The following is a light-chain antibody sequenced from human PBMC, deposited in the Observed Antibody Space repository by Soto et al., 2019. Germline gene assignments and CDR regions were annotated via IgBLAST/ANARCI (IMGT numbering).Light chain of an antibody. V-gene: IGLV6-57*02. J-gene: IGLJ2*01. Sequence: NFMLTQPHSVSESPGKTVTISGTGGGGSIASNYVQWFQQRPGSAPTTVIYEDDQRPSGVPDRFSGSIDSSSNSASLTISGLKTEDEADYYCQSSDIRNVVFGGGTKLTVL. CDR1: GGSIASNY. CDR3: QSSDIRNVV. CDR2: EDD.